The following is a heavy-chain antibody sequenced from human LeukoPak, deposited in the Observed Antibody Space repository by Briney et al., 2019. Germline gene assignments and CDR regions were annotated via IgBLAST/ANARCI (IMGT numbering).Heavy chain of an antibody. CDR1: AFTFSDYY. CDR2: ISSSGSTI. D-gene: IGHD6-6*01. CDR3: ASRYSSSSIYY. V-gene: IGHV3-11*01. J-gene: IGHJ4*02. Sequence: GGTLRLSCAASAFTFSDYYMSWIRQGPGKELEWVSYISSSGSTIYYADSVKGRFTISRDNAKNSLYLQMNSLRAEDTAVYYCASRYSSSSIYYWGQGTLVTVSS.